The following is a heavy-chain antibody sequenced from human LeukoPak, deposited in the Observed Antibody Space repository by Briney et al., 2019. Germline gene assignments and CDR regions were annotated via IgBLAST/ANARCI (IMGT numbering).Heavy chain of an antibody. D-gene: IGHD2-2*01. CDR1: GYTFTGYY. CDR3: ARRCSSTSCYRVYYMDV. J-gene: IGHJ6*03. V-gene: IGHV1-2*02. Sequence: ASVKVSCKASGYTFTGYYMHWVRQAPGQGLEWMGWINPNSGGTNYAQKFQGRVTMTRDTSISTAYMERSRLRSDATAVYYCARRCSSTSCYRVYYMDVWGKGTTVTVSS. CDR2: INPNSGGT.